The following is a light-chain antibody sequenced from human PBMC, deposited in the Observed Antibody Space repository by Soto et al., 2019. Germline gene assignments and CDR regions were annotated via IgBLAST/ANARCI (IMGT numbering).Light chain of an antibody. J-gene: IGKJ1*01. V-gene: IGKV3-20*01. CDR2: GAT. Sequence: EIVLTQSPGTLSLSPGERATLSCRASQSVSNNYLAWYQQKPGQAPRLLIYGATNRATGIPDRFSGSGSGKDFTLTISRLELEDFAVYYCQQYGSSGTFGQGTKVEIK. CDR1: QSVSNNY. CDR3: QQYGSSGT.